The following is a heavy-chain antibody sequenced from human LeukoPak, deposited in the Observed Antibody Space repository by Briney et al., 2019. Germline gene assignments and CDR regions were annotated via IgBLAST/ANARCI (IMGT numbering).Heavy chain of an antibody. Sequence: SETLSLTCTVSGGSISSSSYYWGWIRQPPGKGLEWIGSIYYSGSTYYNPSLKSRVTISVDSSKNQFSLKLSSVTAADTAVYYCARASGNGAFDIWGQGTMVTVSS. J-gene: IGHJ3*02. V-gene: IGHV4-39*07. CDR3: ARASGNGAFDI. CDR2: IYYSGST. CDR1: GGSISSSSYY. D-gene: IGHD1-26*01.